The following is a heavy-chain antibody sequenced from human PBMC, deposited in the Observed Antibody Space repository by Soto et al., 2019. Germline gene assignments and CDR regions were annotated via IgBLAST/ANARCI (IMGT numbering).Heavy chain of an antibody. D-gene: IGHD3-22*01. CDR1: GASVSHGY. Sequence: QMQLQASGPGLVKPSEALSLTCNVSGASVSHGYWSWIRQPPGKGLEWIGFMYFGGSFNYNPSLTSRATISVDTSKNQFTMKLTSVTASDTAVYYCARIYYDSTGFAVDPWGQGTLVTVSS. CDR3: ARIYYDSTGFAVDP. CDR2: MYFGGSF. V-gene: IGHV4-59*02. J-gene: IGHJ5*02.